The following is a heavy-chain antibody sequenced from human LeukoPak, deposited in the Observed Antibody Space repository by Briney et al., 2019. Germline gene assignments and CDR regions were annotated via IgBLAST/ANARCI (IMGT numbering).Heavy chain of an antibody. J-gene: IGHJ4*02. V-gene: IGHV3-21*01. CDR3: ARDQYDRGGSAPGY. CDR2: ISSSSSYI. Sequence: GGSLRLSCAASGFTFSSYSMNWVRQAPGKGLEWVSSISSSSSYIYYADSVKGRFTISRDDSKNTLYLQMNSLRAEDTAVYYCARDQYDRGGSAPGYWGQGTLVTVSS. D-gene: IGHD2-15*01. CDR1: GFTFSSYS.